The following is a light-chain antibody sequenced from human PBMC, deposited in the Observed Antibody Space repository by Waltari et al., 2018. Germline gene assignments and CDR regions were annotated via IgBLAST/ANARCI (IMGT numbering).Light chain of an antibody. Sequence: NFMLTQPHSVAESPGKTVTISGTRGSGSIARTYVRWYQQRPGSAPSSVIYENNQRPSGVPDRFSGSIDSSSNSASLTISGLKTEDEADYYCQSYDTSTVIFGGGTKLTVL. CDR3: QSYDTSTVI. CDR1: SGSIARTY. CDR2: ENN. J-gene: IGLJ2*01. V-gene: IGLV6-57*03.